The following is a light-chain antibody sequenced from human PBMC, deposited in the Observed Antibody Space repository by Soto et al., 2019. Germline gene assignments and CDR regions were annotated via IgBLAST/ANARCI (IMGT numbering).Light chain of an antibody. V-gene: IGKV3-11*01. Sequence: EIVLTQSPATLSLSPGERATLSCRASQSVSSYLSSYQQKPGQAPSLLIYDASNRATGIPARFSGSGSGTDFTLTISSLETEDFAVYYCQQRSNWPKTFGQGTKLEIK. CDR1: QSVSSY. J-gene: IGKJ2*01. CDR3: QQRSNWPKT. CDR2: DAS.